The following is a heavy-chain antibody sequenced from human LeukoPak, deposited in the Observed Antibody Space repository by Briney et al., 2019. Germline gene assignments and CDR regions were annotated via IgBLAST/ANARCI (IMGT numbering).Heavy chain of an antibody. Sequence: PGRSLRLSCAASGFTFSSYAMHWVRQAPGKGLEWVAVISYDGSNKYYADSVKGRFTISRDNSKNTLYLQMNSLRAEDTAVYYCARNYGSGSSPGYWGQGTLVTVSS. D-gene: IGHD3-10*01. CDR2: ISYDGSNK. J-gene: IGHJ4*02. CDR1: GFTFSSYA. CDR3: ARNYGSGSSPGY. V-gene: IGHV3-30*04.